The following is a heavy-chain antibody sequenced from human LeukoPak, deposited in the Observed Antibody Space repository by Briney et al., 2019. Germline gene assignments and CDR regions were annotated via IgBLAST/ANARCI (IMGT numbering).Heavy chain of an antibody. Sequence: XGSLRLSCAGSGFTFSSYAMSWVRQAPGKGLEWVSAISGSGGNTYYADSVKGRFTISRDNSKNTLYLQMNSLRAEDTAVYYCAKDQDVLRFLEWLFFDYWGQGTLVTVSS. CDR1: GFTFSSYA. CDR2: ISGSGGNT. J-gene: IGHJ4*02. V-gene: IGHV3-23*01. CDR3: AKDQDVLRFLEWLFFDY. D-gene: IGHD3-3*01.